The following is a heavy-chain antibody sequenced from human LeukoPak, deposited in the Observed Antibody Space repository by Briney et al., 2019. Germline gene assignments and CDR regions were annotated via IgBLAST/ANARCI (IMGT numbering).Heavy chain of an antibody. Sequence: ASVKVSCKASGYTFTNYAMNWVRQAPGQGLEWMGWINTNTGNATYAQGFTGRFVFSLDTPVSTAYLQISSLKAEDTAVYYCARLGGSGSYYARYYYYYMDVWGKGTTVTVSS. CDR3: ARLGGSGSYYARYYYYYMDV. CDR1: GYTFTNYA. CDR2: INTNTGNA. D-gene: IGHD3-10*01. J-gene: IGHJ6*03. V-gene: IGHV7-4-1*02.